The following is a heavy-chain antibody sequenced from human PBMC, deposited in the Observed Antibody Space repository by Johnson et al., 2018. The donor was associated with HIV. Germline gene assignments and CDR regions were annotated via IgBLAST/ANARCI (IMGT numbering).Heavy chain of an antibody. CDR1: GFTFSSYW. D-gene: IGHD6-19*01. V-gene: IGHV3-66*01. Sequence: VQLVESGGGLVQPGGSLRLSCAASGFTFSSYWMSWVRQAPGKGLEWVSLIYSGDTTYYADSVKGRFTISRDNSKNSLYLQINSLRAEDTAVYYCARERGYSSVLWKLSEDAFDIWGQGTMVTVSS. CDR3: ARERGYSSVLWKLSEDAFDI. CDR2: IYSGDTT. J-gene: IGHJ3*02.